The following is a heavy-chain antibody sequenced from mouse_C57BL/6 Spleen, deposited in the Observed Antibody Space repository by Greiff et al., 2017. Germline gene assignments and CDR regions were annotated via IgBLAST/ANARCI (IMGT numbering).Heavy chain of an antibody. D-gene: IGHD1-1*01. CDR2: IGPNSGGT. Sequence: VQLQQPGAELVKPGASVKLSCKASGYTFTSYWMHWVKQRPGRGLEWIGRIGPNSGGTKYNEKFKSKATLTVDKPSSTAYMQLSSLTSEDSAVYYCAREDYVSSYEGAMDYWGQGTSVTVSS. V-gene: IGHV1-72*01. J-gene: IGHJ4*01. CDR1: GYTFTSYW. CDR3: AREDYVSSYEGAMDY.